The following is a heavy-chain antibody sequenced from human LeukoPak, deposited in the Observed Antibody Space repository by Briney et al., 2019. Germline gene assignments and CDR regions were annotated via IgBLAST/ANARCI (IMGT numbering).Heavy chain of an antibody. Sequence: SETLSLTCTVSGGSISTYYWSWIRQPPGKGLEWIGYIYYSGNTNYNPSLKSRVTISVDASKNQFSLKLSSVTAADTAVYYCARTGPTFFVIVPPAYFDSWGQGILVTVSS. J-gene: IGHJ4*02. CDR3: ARTGPTFFVIVPPAYFDS. V-gene: IGHV4-59*12. D-gene: IGHD2-2*01. CDR2: IYYSGNT. CDR1: GGSISTYY.